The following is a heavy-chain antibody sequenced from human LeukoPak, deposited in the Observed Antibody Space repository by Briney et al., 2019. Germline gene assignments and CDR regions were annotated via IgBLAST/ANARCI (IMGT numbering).Heavy chain of an antibody. CDR1: GYTFTSYG. CDR2: ISAYNGNT. V-gene: IGHV1-18*01. J-gene: IGHJ4*02. D-gene: IGHD3-10*01. Sequence: ASVKVSCKASGYTFTSYGISWVRQASGQGLEWMGWISAYNGNTNYAQKLQGRVTMTTDTSTSTAYMELRSLRSDDTAVYYCARATLYYYGSGSYYWGQGTLVTVSS. CDR3: ARATLYYYGSGSYY.